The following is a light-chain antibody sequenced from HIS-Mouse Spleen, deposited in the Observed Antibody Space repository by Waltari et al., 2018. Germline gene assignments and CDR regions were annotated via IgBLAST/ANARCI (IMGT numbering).Light chain of an antibody. CDR3: QQLNSYPLYT. CDR1: PGISSY. V-gene: IGKV1-9*01. J-gene: IGKJ2*01. CDR2: AAS. Sequence: IQLTQSPSSLSASVGDRVTIPCRAIPGISSYLAWYQQKPGKAPKLLIYAASTLQSGVPSRFSGSGSGTEFTLTISSLQPEDFATYYCQQLNSYPLYTFGQGTKLEIK.